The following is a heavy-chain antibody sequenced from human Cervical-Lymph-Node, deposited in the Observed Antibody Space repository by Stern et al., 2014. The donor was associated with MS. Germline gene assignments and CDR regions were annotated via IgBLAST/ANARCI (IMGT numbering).Heavy chain of an antibody. V-gene: IGHV1-18*01. J-gene: IGHJ3*02. CDR1: GYTFTDYG. CDR3: AKDRLGLNDAFDI. D-gene: IGHD1-1*01. CDR2: INTHDGNT. Sequence: QVQLGQSGAEVKTPGASVKVSCKASGYTFTDYGLSWVRQAPGQGLEWMGWINTHDGNTNFAQKLQGRVTMSTDTSTSTAYMELRSLRSDDTAVYYCAKDRLGLNDAFDIWGQGTVVTVSS.